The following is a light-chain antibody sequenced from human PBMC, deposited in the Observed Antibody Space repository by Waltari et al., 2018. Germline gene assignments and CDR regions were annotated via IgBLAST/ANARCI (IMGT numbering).Light chain of an antibody. CDR3: QNHERLPAT. J-gene: IGKJ1*01. CDR1: QSIGRY. Sequence: EVVLTQSPGTLSLSPGETATLSGRASQSIGRYLVWYQQKSGQAPRLLIYGASTRATGIPDRFSGSGSGTDFSLTISRLEADDFAVYYCQNHERLPATFGQGTKVEIK. V-gene: IGKV3-20*01. CDR2: GAS.